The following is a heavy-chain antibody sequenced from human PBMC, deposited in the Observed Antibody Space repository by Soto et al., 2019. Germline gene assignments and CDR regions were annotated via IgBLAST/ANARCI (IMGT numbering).Heavy chain of an antibody. CDR3: ARVDSSSFGYYGMDV. CDR2: IIPIFGTA. V-gene: IGHV1-69*13. D-gene: IGHD6-13*01. CDR1: GGTFSSYA. Sequence: SVKVSCKASGGTFSSYAISWVRQAPGQGLEWMGGIIPIFGTASYAQKFQGRVTITADESTSTAYMELSSLRSEDTAVYYCARVDSSSFGYYGMDVWGQGTTVTVSS. J-gene: IGHJ6*02.